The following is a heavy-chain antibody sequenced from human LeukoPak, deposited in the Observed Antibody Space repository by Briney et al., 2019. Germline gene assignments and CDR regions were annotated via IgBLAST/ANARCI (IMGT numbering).Heavy chain of an antibody. V-gene: IGHV3-30*18. D-gene: IGHD5-12*01. CDR1: GFTFSSYA. J-gene: IGHJ3*02. CDR2: ISYDGSNK. Sequence: PGGSLRLSCAASGFTFSSYAMHWVRQTPGKGLEWVAVISYDGSNKYYADSVKGRFTISRDNSKNTLYLQMNSLRAEDTAVYYCAKDRLRQGFDIWGQGTMVTVSS. CDR3: AKDRLRQGFDI.